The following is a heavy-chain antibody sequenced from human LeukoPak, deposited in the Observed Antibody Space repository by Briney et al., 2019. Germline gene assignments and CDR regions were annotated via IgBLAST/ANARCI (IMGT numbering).Heavy chain of an antibody. CDR1: VASISSLY. D-gene: IGHD1-1*01. CDR2: ISNSGSP. V-gene: IGHV4-59*01. Sequence: LETLSLTCTVSVASISSLYWSWIRQPPGRGLEWIGFISNSGSPTYNPSLNSRVTISLDTSKNQFSLKVNYVTAADTAVYYCASESRQLGNWGQGTLVTVSS. CDR3: ASESRQLGN. J-gene: IGHJ4*02.